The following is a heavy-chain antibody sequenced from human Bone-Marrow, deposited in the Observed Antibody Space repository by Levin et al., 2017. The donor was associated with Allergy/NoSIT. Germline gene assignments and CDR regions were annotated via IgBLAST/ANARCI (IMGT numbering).Heavy chain of an antibody. CDR3: ARQSTWLPYNWFDP. J-gene: IGHJ5*02. CDR2: IYYSGTS. D-gene: IGHD5-12*01. CDR1: GGSISGSTYY. V-gene: IGHV4-39*01. Sequence: SQTLSLTCTVSGGSISGSTYYWGWIRQPPGKGLEWVATIYYSGTSYYSPSLKSRVTISVDTSKNQFSLQLNSVTAADTAVYYCARQSTWLPYNWFDPWGQGTLVTVSS.